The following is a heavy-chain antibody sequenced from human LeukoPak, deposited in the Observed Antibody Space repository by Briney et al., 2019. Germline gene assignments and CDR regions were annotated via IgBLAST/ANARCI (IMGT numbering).Heavy chain of an antibody. V-gene: IGHV4-39*07. D-gene: IGHD5-24*01. J-gene: IGHJ4*02. CDR2: IYYSGNT. Sequence: PSETLSLTCTVSGVSISSSNSYWGWIRQPPGKGLEWIGSIYYSGNTYYNASLKSQVSISIDTSKNQFSLKLSSVTAADTAVYYCARVRWLQSYLYFDYWGQGTLVTFSS. CDR1: GVSISSSNSY. CDR3: ARVRWLQSYLYFDY.